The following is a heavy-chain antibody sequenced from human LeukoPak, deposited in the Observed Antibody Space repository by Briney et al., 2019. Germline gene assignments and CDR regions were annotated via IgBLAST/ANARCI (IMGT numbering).Heavy chain of an antibody. CDR1: GFTVSSNY. CDR3: AEGVTGFDY. V-gene: IGHV3-66*01. J-gene: IGHJ4*02. D-gene: IGHD5-18*01. CDR2: IYSGGST. Sequence: PGRSLRLSCAASGFTVSSNYLSWVRQAPGKGLEWVSVIYSGGSTDYADSVKGRFTISRDTSKNTLYLQMNSLRAEDTAVYYCAEGVTGFDYWGQGTLVIVSS.